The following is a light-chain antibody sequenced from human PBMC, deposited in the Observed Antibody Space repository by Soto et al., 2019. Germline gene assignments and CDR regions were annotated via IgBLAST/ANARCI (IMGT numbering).Light chain of an antibody. V-gene: IGKV2-28*01. CDR1: QSLLHSNGYNY. Sequence: DIVMTQSPLSLPVTPGEPASISCRSSQSLLHSNGYNYLDWYLQKPGQSPQLLIYLGSNRASGVPDRFSGSGPGTYFTLKISRVEAEDVGVYYCMQALQTPPTFGQATRLEI. CDR3: MQALQTPPT. J-gene: IGKJ5*01. CDR2: LGS.